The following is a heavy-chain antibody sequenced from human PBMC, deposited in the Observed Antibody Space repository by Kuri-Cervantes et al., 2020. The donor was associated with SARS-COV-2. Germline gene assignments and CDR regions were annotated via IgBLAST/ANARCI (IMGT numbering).Heavy chain of an antibody. V-gene: IGHV3-21*01. CDR2: ISSSSSYI. Sequence: GGSLRLSCAASGFTFSSYSMNWVRQAPGKGLEWVSSISSSSSYIYYADSVKGRFTISRDNAKNSLYLQMDSLSAEDTAVYYYASDSEVVVAPSAFDIWGQGTMVTVSS. CDR1: GFTFSSYS. J-gene: IGHJ3*02. D-gene: IGHD2-15*01. CDR3: ASDSEVVVAPSAFDI.